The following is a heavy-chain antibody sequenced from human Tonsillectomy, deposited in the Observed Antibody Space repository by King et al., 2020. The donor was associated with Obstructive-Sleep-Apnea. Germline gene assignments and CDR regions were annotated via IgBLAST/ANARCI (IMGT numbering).Heavy chain of an antibody. J-gene: IGHJ4*02. CDR2: IYYSGRT. CDR3: ARHGYSSGWAFDY. Sequence: QLQESGPGLVKPSETLSLTCTVSGGSISSYYWSWIRQPPGKGLEWIGYIYYSGRTNYNPSLKSRVTISLDTSKNQFSLKLSSVTAADTAVYYCARHGYSSGWAFDYWGQGTLVTVSS. V-gene: IGHV4-59*08. CDR1: GGSISSYY. D-gene: IGHD6-19*01.